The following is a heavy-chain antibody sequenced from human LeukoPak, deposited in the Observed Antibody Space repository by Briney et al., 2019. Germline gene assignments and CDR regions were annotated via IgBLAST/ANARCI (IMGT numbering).Heavy chain of an antibody. V-gene: IGHV3-73*01. CDR3: TRLGLGQQVGIDY. Sequence: PGGSLRLSCAASGFTFSGSAMHWVRQAPGKGLEWVGRIRSKANSYATGYAVSVEGRFTISRDDSKNTAYLQMNSLKTEDTAVYYYTRLGLGQQVGIDYWGQGTLVTVSS. D-gene: IGHD6-13*01. J-gene: IGHJ4*02. CDR2: IRSKANSYAT. CDR1: GFTFSGSA.